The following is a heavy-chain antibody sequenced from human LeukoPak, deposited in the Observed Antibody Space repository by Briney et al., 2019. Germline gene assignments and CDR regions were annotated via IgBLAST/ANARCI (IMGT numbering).Heavy chain of an antibody. CDR2: IYHSGST. CDR3: AREGDTAMVRGNYYYYYYMDA. D-gene: IGHD5-18*01. J-gene: IGHJ6*03. Sequence: PSQTLSLTCTVSGGSISSGGYYWSWIRQPPGKGLEWIGYIYHSGSTYYNPSLKSRVTISVDRSKNQFSLKLSSVTAADTAVYYCAREGDTAMVRGNYYYYYYMDAWGKGTTVTVSS. CDR1: GGSISSGGYY. V-gene: IGHV4-30-2*01.